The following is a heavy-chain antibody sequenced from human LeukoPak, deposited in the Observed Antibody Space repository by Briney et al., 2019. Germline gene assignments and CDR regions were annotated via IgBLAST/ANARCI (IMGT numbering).Heavy chain of an antibody. CDR3: AREAVAGTTGYYYYYMDG. J-gene: IGHJ6*03. V-gene: IGHV1-18*01. Sequence: ASVKVSCKASGYTFTSYGISWVRQAPGQGLEWMGWISAYNGKTNYAQKLQGRVTMTTDTSTSTAYMELRSLRSDDTAVYYCAREAVAGTTGYYYYYMDGWGKGTTVTVSS. D-gene: IGHD6-19*01. CDR2: ISAYNGKT. CDR1: GYTFTSYG.